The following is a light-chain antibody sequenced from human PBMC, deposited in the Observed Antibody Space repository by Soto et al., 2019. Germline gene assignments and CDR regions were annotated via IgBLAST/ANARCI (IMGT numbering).Light chain of an antibody. V-gene: IGKV3-11*01. J-gene: IGKJ4*01. Sequence: IVLTQSPATLSFSPGERATLACRASQSISSYLTWYQQKPGQSPSLLIDDASNRATGIPARFGGSGSGTAFTHTISSLEPEDFAVYYCQQRTNLPRFGGGTKVELK. CDR3: QQRTNLPR. CDR2: DAS. CDR1: QSISSY.